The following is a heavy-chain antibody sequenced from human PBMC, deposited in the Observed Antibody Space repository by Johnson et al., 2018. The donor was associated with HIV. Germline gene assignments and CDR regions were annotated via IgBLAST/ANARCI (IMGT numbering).Heavy chain of an antibody. J-gene: IGHJ3*02. CDR3: ARVSVVGAQAFDI. D-gene: IGHD1-26*01. V-gene: IGHV3-74*02. CDR2: INIDGSVT. CDR1: GFTFTSYW. Sequence: VQLVESGGGLVQPGGSLRLSCAASGFTFTSYWMHLVRQAPGKGLVWVSRINIDGSVTTYADSVKGRFTISRDNAKNTLYLQMNSLRAEDTAVYYCARVSVVGAQAFDIWGQGTVVTVSS.